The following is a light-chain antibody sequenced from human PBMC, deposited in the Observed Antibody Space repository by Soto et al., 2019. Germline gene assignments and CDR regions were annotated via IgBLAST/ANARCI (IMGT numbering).Light chain of an antibody. CDR1: QSIGLA. V-gene: IGKV3-11*01. CDR3: QQRTDSPPWT. CDR2: DAS. Sequence: EIVLTQSPATLSLSPGERATLSCRASQSIGLAIAWYQHKPGQAPRLLIFDASQRATGIPARFRGSGSGTDFTLSISSLEPEDVAVYYCQQRTDSPPWTFGQGTKVESK. J-gene: IGKJ1*01.